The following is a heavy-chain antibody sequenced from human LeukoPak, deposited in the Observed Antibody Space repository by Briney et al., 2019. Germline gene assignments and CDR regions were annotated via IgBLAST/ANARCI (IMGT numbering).Heavy chain of an antibody. CDR1: GGSFSGYY. V-gene: IGHV4-34*01. Sequence: SETLSLTCAVYGGSFSGYYWSWIRQPPGKGLEWIGEINHSGSTNYNPSLKSQVTISVDTSKNQFSLKLSSVTAADTAMYYCAGSSWIHYYYYGMDVWGQGTTVTVSS. D-gene: IGHD6-13*01. CDR2: INHSGST. CDR3: AGSSWIHYYYYGMDV. J-gene: IGHJ6*02.